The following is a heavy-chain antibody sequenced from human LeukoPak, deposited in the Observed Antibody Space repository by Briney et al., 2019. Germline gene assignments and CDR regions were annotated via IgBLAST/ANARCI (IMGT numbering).Heavy chain of an antibody. Sequence: GGSLRLSCAASGFTFSSYGMHWVRQAPGKGLEWVAVIWYDGSNKYYADSVKGRFTISRDNSKNTLYLQMNSLRAEDTAVYYCARDMSDSSGWLLFAYCAQGTLVTVSS. V-gene: IGHV3-33*01. CDR3: ARDMSDSSGWLLFAY. J-gene: IGHJ4*02. CDR2: IWYDGSNK. CDR1: GFTFSSYG. D-gene: IGHD6-19*01.